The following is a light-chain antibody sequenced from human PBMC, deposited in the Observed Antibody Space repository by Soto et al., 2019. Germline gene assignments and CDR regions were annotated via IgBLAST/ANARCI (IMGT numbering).Light chain of an antibody. Sequence: SQRTVSPSTLSASVGDRVTISCRASQSVSSWLAWYQQKPGKAPKLLISKASSLESGVPSRFSGSGSETDFILTISSLQPDDSATYYCQPHKSNRRTFGHATK. V-gene: IGKV1-5*03. CDR3: QPHKSNRRT. J-gene: IGKJ1*01. CDR1: QSVSSW. CDR2: KAS.